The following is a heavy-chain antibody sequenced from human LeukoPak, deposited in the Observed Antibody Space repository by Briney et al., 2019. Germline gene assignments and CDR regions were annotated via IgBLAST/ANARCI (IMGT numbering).Heavy chain of an antibody. Sequence: GGSLRLSCAASGFTFSSFAINWVRQAPGKGLEWVSVITGSGSGADYADSVKGRFTISRDNSKNTLYLQMNSLRAEDTAVYYCARHGGVVVTVPFDYWGQGTLVTVSS. V-gene: IGHV3-23*01. J-gene: IGHJ4*02. D-gene: IGHD2-21*02. CDR3: ARHGGVVVTVPFDY. CDR1: GFTFSSFA. CDR2: ITGSGSGA.